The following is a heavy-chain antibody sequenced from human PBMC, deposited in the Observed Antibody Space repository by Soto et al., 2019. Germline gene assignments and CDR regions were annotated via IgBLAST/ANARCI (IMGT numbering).Heavy chain of an antibody. CDR1: GGTFSSYA. Sequence: GASVKVSCKASGGTFSSYAISWVRQAPGQGLEWMGGIIPIFGTANYAQKFQGRVTTTADESTSTAYMELSSLRSEDTAVYYCARGRPNYYGMDVWGQGTTVTVSS. D-gene: IGHD6-25*01. J-gene: IGHJ6*02. CDR2: IIPIFGTA. CDR3: ARGRPNYYGMDV. V-gene: IGHV1-69*13.